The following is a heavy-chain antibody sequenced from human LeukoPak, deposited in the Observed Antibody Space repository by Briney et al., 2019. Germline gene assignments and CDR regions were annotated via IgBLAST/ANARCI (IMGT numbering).Heavy chain of an antibody. CDR2: IYYSGST. Sequence: SETLSLTCAVYGGSFSGYYWSWIRQPPGKGLEWIGYIYYSGSTNYNPSLKSRVTISVDTSKNQFSLKLSSVTAADTAVYYCARGKIPAALFDYWGQGTLVTVSS. D-gene: IGHD2-2*01. V-gene: IGHV4-59*01. J-gene: IGHJ4*02. CDR1: GGSFSGYY. CDR3: ARGKIPAALFDY.